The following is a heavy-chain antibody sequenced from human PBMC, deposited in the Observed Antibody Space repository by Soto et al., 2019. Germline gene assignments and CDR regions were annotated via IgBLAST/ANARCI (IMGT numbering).Heavy chain of an antibody. CDR3: ATPRGLRFLEWLFGY. Sequence: GGSLRLSCAASGVTFSSYAMSGVRQAPGKGLEWVSAISGSGGSTYYADSVKGRFTISRDNSKNTLYLQMNSLRAEDTAVYYCATPRGLRFLEWLFGYWGQGTLVTVSS. J-gene: IGHJ4*02. CDR1: GVTFSSYA. D-gene: IGHD3-3*01. CDR2: ISGSGGST. V-gene: IGHV3-23*01.